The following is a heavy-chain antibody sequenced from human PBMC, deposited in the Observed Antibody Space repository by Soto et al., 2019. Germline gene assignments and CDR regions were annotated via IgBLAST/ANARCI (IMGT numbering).Heavy chain of an antibody. Sequence: ASVKVSGKASGGTFSSYAISWVRQAPGQGLEWMGGIIPIFGTANYAQKFQGRVTITADESTSTAYMELSSLRSEDTAVYYCARDRYYDSSGYFDYWGQGPLVTVCS. V-gene: IGHV1-69*13. D-gene: IGHD3-22*01. CDR2: IIPIFGTA. CDR3: ARDRYYDSSGYFDY. CDR1: GGTFSSYA. J-gene: IGHJ4*02.